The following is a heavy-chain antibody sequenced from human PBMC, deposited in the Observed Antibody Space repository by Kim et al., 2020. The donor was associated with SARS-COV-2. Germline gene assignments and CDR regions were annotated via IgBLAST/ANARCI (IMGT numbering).Heavy chain of an antibody. CDR3: ARWKEAVAGTVFDY. CDR2: IYSGGST. CDR1: GFTVSSNY. Sequence: GGSLRLSCAASGFTVSSNYMSWVRQAPGKGLEWVSVIYSGGSTYYADSVKGRFTISRHNSKNTLYLQMNSLRAEDTAVYYCARWKEAVAGTVFDYWGQGTLVTVSS. J-gene: IGHJ4*02. V-gene: IGHV3-53*04. D-gene: IGHD6-19*01.